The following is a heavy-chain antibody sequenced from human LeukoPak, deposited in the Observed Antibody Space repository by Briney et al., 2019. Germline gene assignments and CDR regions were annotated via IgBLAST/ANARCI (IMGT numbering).Heavy chain of an antibody. J-gene: IGHJ6*03. D-gene: IGHD1-26*01. Sequence: PGGSLRLSCAASGFTFSSYWMHWVRQGPGKGLVWVSRIYSDGSRTTYADSVKGRFTISGDNAKNTLYLQMNSLRAEDTAVYYCARDPYSGNYGNYYYYYMDVWGKGTTVTISS. CDR2: IYSDGSRT. CDR1: GFTFSSYW. V-gene: IGHV3-74*01. CDR3: ARDPYSGNYGNYYYYYMDV.